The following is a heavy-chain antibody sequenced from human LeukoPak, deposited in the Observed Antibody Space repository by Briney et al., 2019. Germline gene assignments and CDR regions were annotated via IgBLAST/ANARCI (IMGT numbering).Heavy chain of an antibody. CDR1: GFTFDDYV. Sequence: PGGSLRLSCAASGFTFDDYVMHWVRQAPGKGLEWVSSITWNNNNIGYADSVKGRFTIPRDNARNSLYLQMNSLRVEDTALYYCARLPAADIYYYDMDVWGQGTTVTVSS. D-gene: IGHD2-2*01. V-gene: IGHV3-9*01. CDR2: ITWNNNNI. J-gene: IGHJ6*02. CDR3: ARLPAADIYYYDMDV.